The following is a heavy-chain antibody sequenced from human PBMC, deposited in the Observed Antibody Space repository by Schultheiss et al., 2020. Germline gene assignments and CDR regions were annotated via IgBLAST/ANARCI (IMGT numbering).Heavy chain of an antibody. J-gene: IGHJ4*02. D-gene: IGHD1-26*01. CDR2: ISSSSSYI. CDR1: GFTFSSYS. Sequence: GSLILACAASGFTFSSYSMNWVRQAPGKGLEWVSSISSSSSYIYYADSVKGRFTISRHNSKNTLYLQMNSLRAEDTAVYYCARESGIVGALDYWGQGTLVNGSA. CDR3: ARESGIVGALDY. V-gene: IGHV3-21*04.